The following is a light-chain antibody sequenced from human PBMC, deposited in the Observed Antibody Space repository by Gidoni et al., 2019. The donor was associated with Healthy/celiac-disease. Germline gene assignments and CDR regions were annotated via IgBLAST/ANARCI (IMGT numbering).Light chain of an antibody. CDR1: QSVSSY. J-gene: IGKJ5*01. Sequence: DIVLTQSPATLSLSPGERATLSCRASQSVSSYLAWYQQKPGQAPRRLIYDASNRATGIPARFSGSGSGTDFTLTISSLEPEDFAVYYCQQRSNGPITFGQGTRLEIK. CDR3: QQRSNGPIT. CDR2: DAS. V-gene: IGKV3-11*01.